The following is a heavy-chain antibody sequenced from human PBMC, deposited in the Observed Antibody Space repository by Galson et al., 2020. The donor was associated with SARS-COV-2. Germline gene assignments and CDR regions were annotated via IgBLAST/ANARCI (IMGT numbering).Heavy chain of an antibody. J-gene: IGHJ4*02. D-gene: IGHD5-18*01. CDR3: ARRRSGYNYGLRYFFDY. V-gene: IGHV4-31*03. Sequence: SETLSLTCTVSGGSIGSGDYYWSWIRQHPGKGLGWIGYIYHSGSTYYNPSLKSRLSISVDTSKNQFSLRLSSVTAADAAVYYCARRRSGYNYGLRYFFDYWGPGTLVTVSS. CDR2: IYHSGST. CDR1: GGSIGSGDYY.